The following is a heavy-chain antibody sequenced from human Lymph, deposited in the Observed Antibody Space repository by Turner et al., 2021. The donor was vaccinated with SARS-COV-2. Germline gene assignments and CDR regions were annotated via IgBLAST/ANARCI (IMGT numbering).Heavy chain of an antibody. CDR2: FDPEDGET. CDR1: GYTLTEVS. J-gene: IGHJ6*02. V-gene: IGHV1-24*01. CDR3: ATGPYDFWSGPSPGYYGMDV. D-gene: IGHD3-3*01. Sequence: QVQLVQSGAEVKKPGASVKVSCKVSGYTLTEVSMHWVRQAPGKGLEWMGGFDPEDGETIYAQKFQGRVNMTEDTSTDTAYMELSSLRSEDTAVYYCATGPYDFWSGPSPGYYGMDVWGQGTTVTVSS.